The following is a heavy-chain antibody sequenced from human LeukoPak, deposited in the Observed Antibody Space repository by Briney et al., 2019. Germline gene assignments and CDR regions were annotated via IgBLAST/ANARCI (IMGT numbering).Heavy chain of an antibody. D-gene: IGHD4-17*01. CDR3: AASYGDYYYYMDV. CDR1: GFTFSSYR. CDR2: IKQDGSEK. J-gene: IGHJ6*03. V-gene: IGHV3-7*01. Sequence: GGSLRLSCAASGFTFSSYRMSWVRQAPGKGLEWVANIKQDGSEKYYVDSVKGRFTISRDNAKNSLYLQMNSLRAEDTAVYYCAASYGDYYYYMDVWGKGTTVTISS.